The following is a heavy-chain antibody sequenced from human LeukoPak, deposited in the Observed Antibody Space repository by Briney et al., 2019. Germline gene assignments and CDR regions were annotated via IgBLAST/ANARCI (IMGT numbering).Heavy chain of an antibody. J-gene: IGHJ5*02. CDR3: ARGAPDPYYDFWSGYGTFDP. V-gene: IGHV1-69*13. CDR1: GGTFSSYA. CDR2: IIPIFGTA. Sequence: ASVKVSCKASGGTFSSYAICWVRQAPGQGLEWMGGIIPIFGTANYAQKFQGRVTITADESTSTAYMELSSLRSEDTAVYYCARGAPDPYYDFWSGYGTFDPWGQGTLVTVSS. D-gene: IGHD3-3*01.